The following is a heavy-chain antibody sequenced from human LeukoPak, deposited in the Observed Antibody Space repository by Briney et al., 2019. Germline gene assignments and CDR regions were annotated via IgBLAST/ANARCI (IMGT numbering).Heavy chain of an antibody. CDR3: ARGGYYDFWSGYYSPYYYYGMDV. D-gene: IGHD3-3*01. V-gene: IGHV3-23*01. CDR2: ISGSGGST. J-gene: IGHJ6*02. Sequence: PGGSLRLSCAASGFTFSSYAMSWVRQAPGKGLGWVSAISGSGGSTYYADSVKGRFTISRDNSKNTLYLQMNSLRAEDTAVYYCARGGYYDFWSGYYSPYYYYGMDVWGQGTTVTVSS. CDR1: GFTFSSYA.